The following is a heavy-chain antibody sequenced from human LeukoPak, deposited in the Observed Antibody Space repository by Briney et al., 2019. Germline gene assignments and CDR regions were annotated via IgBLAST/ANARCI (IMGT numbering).Heavy chain of an antibody. J-gene: IGHJ4*02. D-gene: IGHD6-13*01. CDR1: GFTFSSYS. CDR2: ISSSSSYI. Sequence: GGSLRLSCAASGFTFSSYSMNWVHQAPGKGLEWVSSISSSSSYIYYADSVKGRFTISRDNAKNSLYLQMNSLRAEDTAVYYCARASSSWQRTGDYWGQGTLVTVSS. V-gene: IGHV3-21*01. CDR3: ARASSSWQRTGDY.